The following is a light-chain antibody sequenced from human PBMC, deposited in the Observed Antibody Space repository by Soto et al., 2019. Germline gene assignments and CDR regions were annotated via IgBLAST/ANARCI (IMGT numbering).Light chain of an antibody. CDR2: ETS. Sequence: EIVMTQSPATLSVSPGERATLSCRASQSVSSNLAWYQQRPGQAPRLLIYETSTRATGIPARFSGSGSGTEFTLTISNLQSEDFAVYYCQQHNNWPPRTFGQGTKLEIK. V-gene: IGKV3-15*01. CDR3: QQHNNWPPRT. J-gene: IGKJ2*01. CDR1: QSVSSN.